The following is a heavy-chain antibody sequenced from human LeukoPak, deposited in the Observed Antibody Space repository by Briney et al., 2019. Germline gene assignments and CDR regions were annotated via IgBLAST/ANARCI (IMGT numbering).Heavy chain of an antibody. Sequence: SVTVSLMCTVWSGSICCYYWLWLRQPPGRGLVGIGYIYYSGSTNYNPSLNSRVTISEDTSKKLFFPELSPVTAESSPLYFCASHRSDAFDIWGQGTMVTVSS. J-gene: IGHJ3*02. CDR1: SGSICCYY. V-gene: IGHV4-59*12. D-gene: IGHD3-10*01. CDR2: IYYSGST. CDR3: ASHRSDAFDI.